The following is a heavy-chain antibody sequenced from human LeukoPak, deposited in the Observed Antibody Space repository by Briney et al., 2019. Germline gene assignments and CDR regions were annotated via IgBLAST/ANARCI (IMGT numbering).Heavy chain of an antibody. V-gene: IGHV3-21*01. J-gene: IGHJ4*02. D-gene: IGHD3-10*01. CDR2: ISSRSSYI. CDR3: ARDAYGSGSFSTV. CDR1: GFTPSSYR. Sequence: GRSLRLSCAASGFTPSSYRMNWVRHAPGRGLEWVSSISSRSSYIYYADSVKGRLTISRDNANNTLYLQMNSLRAEDTAVYYCARDAYGSGSFSTVWGQGTLVTVSS.